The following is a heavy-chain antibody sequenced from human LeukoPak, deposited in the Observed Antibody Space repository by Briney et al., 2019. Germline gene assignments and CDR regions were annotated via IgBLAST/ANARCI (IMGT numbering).Heavy chain of an antibody. J-gene: IGHJ3*02. V-gene: IGHV4-4*07. Sequence: PSETLSLTCTVSGGSISSYYWSWIRQPAGKGLEWIGRIYTSGSTNYNPSLKSRVTMSVDTSKNQFSLKLSSVTAADTAVYYCAREKGYVRALYAFDIWGQGTMVTVSS. CDR1: GGSISSYY. CDR3: AREKGYVRALYAFDI. D-gene: IGHD5-12*01. CDR2: IYTSGST.